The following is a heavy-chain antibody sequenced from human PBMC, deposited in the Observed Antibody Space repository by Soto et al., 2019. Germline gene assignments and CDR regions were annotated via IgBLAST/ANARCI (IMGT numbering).Heavy chain of an antibody. CDR3: ARDLIEQWLVRSSRYYYGMYV. CDR2: ISYDGSNK. Sequence: PGGSLRLSCAASGFTFSSYAMHWVRQAPGKGLEWVAAISYDGSNKYYADSVKGRFTISRDNSKNTLYLQMNSLRAEDTAVYYCARDLIEQWLVRSSRYYYGMYVWGQGTTVTVSS. V-gene: IGHV3-30-3*01. D-gene: IGHD6-19*01. J-gene: IGHJ6*02. CDR1: GFTFSSYA.